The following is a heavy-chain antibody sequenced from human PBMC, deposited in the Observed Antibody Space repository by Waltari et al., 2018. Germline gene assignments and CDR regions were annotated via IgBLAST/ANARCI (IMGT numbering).Heavy chain of an antibody. CDR2: INPNRVGK. CDR3: GGGGGVGATPYFDY. CDR1: GYTFTGYY. D-gene: IGHD1-26*01. Sequence: QVQLVQSGAEVKKPGASVKVSCKASGYTFTGYYMHWVRQAPGQGLEGMGWINPNRVGKKNAQKLQGRVTMTRDTSISTAYMGRSRWRSDDTAVYYGGGGGGVGATPYFDYWGQGTLVTVSS. J-gene: IGHJ4*02. V-gene: IGHV1-2*02.